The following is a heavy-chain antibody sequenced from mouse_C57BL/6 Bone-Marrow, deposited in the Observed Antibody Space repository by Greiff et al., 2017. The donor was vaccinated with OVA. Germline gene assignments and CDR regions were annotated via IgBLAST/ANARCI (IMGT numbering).Heavy chain of an antibody. CDR3: TRGTLFAY. J-gene: IGHJ3*01. Sequence: EVKLQESGAELVRPGASVKLSCTASGFNIKDDYMHWVKQRPEQGLEWIGWIDPENGDTEYASKFQGKATITADTSSNTAYLQLSSLTSEDTAVYYCTRGTLFAYWGQGTLVTVSA. CDR2: IDPENGDT. D-gene: IGHD3-3*01. CDR1: GFNIKDDY. V-gene: IGHV14-4*01.